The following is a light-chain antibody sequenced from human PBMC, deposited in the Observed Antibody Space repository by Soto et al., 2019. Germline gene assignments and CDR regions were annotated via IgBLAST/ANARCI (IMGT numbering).Light chain of an antibody. CDR3: SSYTTRSSDV. J-gene: IGLJ1*01. CDR2: EVN. Sequence: QSALTQPPSASGSPGQSVAISCTGTSSDVGGYNYVSWYQQHPGKAPKLMIYEVNKRPSGVPDRFSGSKSGNTASLTVSGLQAEDEADYYCSSYTTRSSDVFGTGTKLTVL. CDR1: SSDVGGYNY. V-gene: IGLV2-8*01.